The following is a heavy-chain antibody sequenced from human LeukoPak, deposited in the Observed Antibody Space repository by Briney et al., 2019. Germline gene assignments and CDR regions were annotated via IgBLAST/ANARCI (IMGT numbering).Heavy chain of an antibody. CDR2: ISGDSRYI. Sequence: GGSLRLSCAASGFTLSSYSMNWVRQAPGKGLEWVSCISGDSRYIYYADSLKGRSTISRDNAQNSLYLHMNNLRAEDTAVYYCARGPFSSSWSEFDYWGQGTLVTVSS. V-gene: IGHV3-21*06. J-gene: IGHJ4*02. D-gene: IGHD6-13*01. CDR1: GFTLSSYS. CDR3: ARGPFSSSWSEFDY.